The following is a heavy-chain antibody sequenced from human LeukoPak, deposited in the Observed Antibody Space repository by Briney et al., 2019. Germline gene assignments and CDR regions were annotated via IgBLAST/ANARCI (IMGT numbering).Heavy chain of an antibody. CDR3: ARDFYGSGSLNWFDP. CDR2: ISSSSSYI. Sequence: GGSLRLSCAASGFTFSSYSMIWVRQAPGKGLEWVSSISSSSSYIYYADSVKGRFTISRDNAKNSLYLQMNSLRAEDTAVYYCARDFYGSGSLNWFDPWGQGTLVTVSS. V-gene: IGHV3-21*01. J-gene: IGHJ5*02. D-gene: IGHD3-10*01. CDR1: GFTFSSYS.